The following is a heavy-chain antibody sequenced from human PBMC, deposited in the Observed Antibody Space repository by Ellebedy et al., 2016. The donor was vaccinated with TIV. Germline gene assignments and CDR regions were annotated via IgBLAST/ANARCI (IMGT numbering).Heavy chain of an antibody. Sequence: AASVKVSCKAYGYTFTNYYVHWVRQAPGQGLEWMGIVNPSGGSTNYAQRFQGRVTMTRDTSTSTVYMELSNLRSEDTAVYYCARGNHDLLLWFGGHFDFWGQGALVTVSS. V-gene: IGHV1-46*01. CDR1: GYTFTNYY. CDR3: ARGNHDLLLWFGGHFDF. J-gene: IGHJ4*02. CDR2: VNPSGGST. D-gene: IGHD3-10*01.